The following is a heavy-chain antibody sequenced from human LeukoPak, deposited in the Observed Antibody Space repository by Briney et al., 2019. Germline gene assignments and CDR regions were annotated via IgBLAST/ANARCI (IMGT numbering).Heavy chain of an antibody. Sequence: GGSLRLSCAASGFTFSSYSMHWVHQAPGKGLEWVSSISSSSSSYSYTYYADSVKGRFTISRDNAKNSLYLQMNSLRAEDTAVYYCARVRTPKAGYYDFWSGYLGDDAFDIWGQGTMVTVSS. J-gene: IGHJ3*02. D-gene: IGHD3-3*01. CDR3: ARVRTPKAGYYDFWSGYLGDDAFDI. CDR1: GFTFSSYS. V-gene: IGHV3-21*01. CDR2: ISSSSSSYSYT.